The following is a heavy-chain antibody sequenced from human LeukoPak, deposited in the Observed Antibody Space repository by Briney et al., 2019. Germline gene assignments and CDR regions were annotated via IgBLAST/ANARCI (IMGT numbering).Heavy chain of an antibody. V-gene: IGHV3-30-3*01. CDR3: AKAPGVVVITTFDY. CDR1: GFTFSSYA. J-gene: IGHJ4*02. CDR2: ISYDGSNK. Sequence: GRSLRLSYAASGFTFSSYAMHWVRQAPGKGLEWVAVISYDGSNKYYADSVKGRFTISRDNSKNTLYLQMNSLRAEDTAVYYCAKAPGVVVITTFDYWGQGTLVTVSS. D-gene: IGHD3-22*01.